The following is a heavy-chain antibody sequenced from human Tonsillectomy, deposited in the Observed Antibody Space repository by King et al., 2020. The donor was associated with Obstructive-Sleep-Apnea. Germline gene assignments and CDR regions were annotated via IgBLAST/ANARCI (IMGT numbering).Heavy chain of an antibody. V-gene: IGHV3-21*01. CDR3: ARGSGYSGYDF. Sequence: DVQLVESGGGLVKPGGSLRLSCAASGFSFRPFSMNWVRQAPGKGLEWVSYISTSVSYIYYADSVKGRFTISRDTAKNSLYLTMHSLRAEDTAVYYCARGSGYSGYDFWGQGTMVTVSS. D-gene: IGHD5-12*01. CDR1: GFSFRPFS. CDR2: ISTSVSYI. J-gene: IGHJ3*01.